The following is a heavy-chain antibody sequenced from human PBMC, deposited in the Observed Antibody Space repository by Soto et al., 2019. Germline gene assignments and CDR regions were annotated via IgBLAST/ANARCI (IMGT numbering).Heavy chain of an antibody. D-gene: IGHD6-13*01. J-gene: IGHJ4*02. V-gene: IGHV4-34*01. CDR2: INHSGST. CDR1: GGSFSGYY. Sequence: QVQLQQWGAGLLKPSETLSLTCAVYGGSFSGYYWSWIRQPPGKGLEWIGEINHSGSTNYNPSLKSRVTISVDTSKNQFYLKLSSVTAADTAVYYCARVQPTIAAAGTYYFDYWGQGTLVTVSS. CDR3: ARVQPTIAAAGTYYFDY.